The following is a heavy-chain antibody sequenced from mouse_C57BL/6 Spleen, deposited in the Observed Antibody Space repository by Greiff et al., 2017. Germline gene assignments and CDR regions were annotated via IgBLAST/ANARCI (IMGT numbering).Heavy chain of an antibody. CDR3: ARGDYGSSHWYFDV. CDR1: GYSFTGYY. D-gene: IGHD1-1*01. Sequence: VQLKQSGPELVKPGASVKISCKASGYSFTGYYMNWVKQSPEKSLEWIGEINPSTGGTTYNQKFKAKATLTVDKSSSTAYMQLKSLTSEDSAVYYCARGDYGSSHWYFDVWGTGTTVTVSS. J-gene: IGHJ1*03. CDR2: INPSTGGT. V-gene: IGHV1-42*01.